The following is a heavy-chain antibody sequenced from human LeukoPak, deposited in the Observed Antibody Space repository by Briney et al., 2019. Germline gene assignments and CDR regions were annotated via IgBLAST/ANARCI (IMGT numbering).Heavy chain of an antibody. CDR1: GLTFSNFP. CDR3: AKEGRIAAGTGDYFDY. Sequence: GGSLRLSCAASGLTFSNFPMHWVRQPPGKGLEWVALIQDDGATTNYADSVRGRFTISRDNSKNTVFLQMNSLRADDTAVYYCAKEGRIAAGTGDYFDYWGQGTLVTVSS. J-gene: IGHJ4*02. D-gene: IGHD6-13*01. V-gene: IGHV3-30*02. CDR2: IQDDGATT.